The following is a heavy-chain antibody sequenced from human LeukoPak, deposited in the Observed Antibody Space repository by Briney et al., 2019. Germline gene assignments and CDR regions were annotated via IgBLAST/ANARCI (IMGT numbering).Heavy chain of an antibody. CDR1: GYTFTSYG. V-gene: IGHV1-18*01. CDR2: ISAYNGNT. J-gene: IGHJ4*02. Sequence: GASVKVSCKASGYTFTSYGISWVRQAPGQGLEWMGWISAYNGNTNYAQKLQGRVTMTTDTSTSTAYMELRSLRSDDTAVYYCARTTYSSSWYDDAYFDYWGQGTLVTVSS. D-gene: IGHD6-13*01. CDR3: ARTTYSSSWYDDAYFDY.